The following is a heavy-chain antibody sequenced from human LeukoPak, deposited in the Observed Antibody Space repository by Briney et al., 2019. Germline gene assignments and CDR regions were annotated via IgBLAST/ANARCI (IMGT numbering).Heavy chain of an antibody. V-gene: IGHV1-8*03. Sequence: ASVKVSCKASGYTFTSYDINWVRQATGQGLEWMGWMNPNSGNTGYAQKFQGRVTITRNTSISTAYMELSSLRSEDTAVYYCARRHSHYDFWSGHQYYYYMDVWGKGTTVTVSS. CDR2: MNPNSGNT. J-gene: IGHJ6*03. D-gene: IGHD3-3*01. CDR1: GYTFTSYD. CDR3: ARRHSHYDFWSGHQYYYYMDV.